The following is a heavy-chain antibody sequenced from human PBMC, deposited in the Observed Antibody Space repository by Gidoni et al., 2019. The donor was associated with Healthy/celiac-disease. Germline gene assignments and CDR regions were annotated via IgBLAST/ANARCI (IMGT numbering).Heavy chain of an antibody. CDR2: IWYDGSNK. J-gene: IGHJ4*02. CDR1: GFPFSSYG. V-gene: IGHV3-33*01. D-gene: IGHD2-21*02. CDR3: ARDSCGGDCYLPDY. Sequence: QVQLVESGGGVVQPGRSLRLSCAASGFPFSSYGMHWVRQAPGKGLDWVAVIWYDGSNKYYADSVKGRFTISRDNSKNTLYLQMNSLRAEDTAVYYCARDSCGGDCYLPDYWGQGTLVTVSS.